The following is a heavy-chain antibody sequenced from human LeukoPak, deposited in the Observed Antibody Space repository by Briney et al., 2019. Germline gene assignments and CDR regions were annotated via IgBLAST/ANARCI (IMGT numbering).Heavy chain of an antibody. Sequence: GGSLRLSCAASGFTFSGYWMHWVRQAPGKGLVWVSRINSDGSSTSYADSVKGRFTISRDNAKNTLYLQMNSLRAEDTAVYYCARVERSYYYDSSGYSPSDYWGQGTLVTVSS. D-gene: IGHD3-22*01. CDR2: INSDGSST. CDR3: ARVERSYYYDSSGYSPSDY. V-gene: IGHV3-74*01. CDR1: GFTFSGYW. J-gene: IGHJ4*02.